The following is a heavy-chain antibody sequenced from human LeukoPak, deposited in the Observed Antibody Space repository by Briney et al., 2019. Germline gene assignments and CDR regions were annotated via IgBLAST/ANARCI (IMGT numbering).Heavy chain of an antibody. Sequence: GESLKISCKGSGYSFTSYWIGWVRQMPGKGLEWMGVIYPGDSDTRYSPSFQGQVTISADKSISTAFLHWSSLKASDSAMYYCARIPGIFGVTENWFDPWGQGTLVTVSS. J-gene: IGHJ5*02. D-gene: IGHD3-3*01. V-gene: IGHV5-51*01. CDR1: GYSFTSYW. CDR2: IYPGDSDT. CDR3: ARIPGIFGVTENWFDP.